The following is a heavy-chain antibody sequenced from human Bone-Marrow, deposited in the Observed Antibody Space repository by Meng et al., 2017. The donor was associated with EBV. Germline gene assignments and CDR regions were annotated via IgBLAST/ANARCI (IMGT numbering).Heavy chain of an antibody. CDR2: ISGSGGSI. V-gene: IGHV3-23*04. CDR1: GVSVSTYA. CDR3: AKERDFGVVLTNWFDP. J-gene: IGHJ5*02. Sequence: EVQLVESGGGLVQPGGSLRFSCAASGVSVSTYAMGWVRQAPGKGLEWVSIISGSGGSIQYADSVKGRFTISRHNCKNTLYLQRNSLRAEETAVYFCAKERDFGVVLTNWFDPWGQGTLVTVSA. D-gene: IGHD3-3*01.